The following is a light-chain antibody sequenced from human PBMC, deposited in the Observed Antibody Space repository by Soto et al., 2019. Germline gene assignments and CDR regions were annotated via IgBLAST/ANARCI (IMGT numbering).Light chain of an antibody. J-gene: IGKJ1*01. V-gene: IGKV3-11*01. Sequence: EIVLTQSPGTLSLSPGERATLSCRASQSVSSYLAWYQQKPGQAPRLLIYDASTRATGISARFSGSGSGTDFTLTISSLEPEDFAVYSCQQRSNWPVTFGQGTKV. CDR2: DAS. CDR1: QSVSSY. CDR3: QQRSNWPVT.